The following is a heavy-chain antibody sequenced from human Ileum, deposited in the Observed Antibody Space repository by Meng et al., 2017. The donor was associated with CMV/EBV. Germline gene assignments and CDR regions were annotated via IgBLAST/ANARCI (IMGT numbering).Heavy chain of an antibody. V-gene: IGHV3-74*01. D-gene: IGHD3-9*01. J-gene: IGHJ4*02. CDR2: INSDGSST. CDR1: GFTFSSYW. CDR3: ASAPLDYDILTD. Sequence: ASGFTFSSYWMNWVRQAPGKGLVWVSRINSDGSSTSYADSVKGRFTISRDNAKNTLYLQMNSLRAEDTAVYYCASAPLDYDILTDWGQGTLVTVSS.